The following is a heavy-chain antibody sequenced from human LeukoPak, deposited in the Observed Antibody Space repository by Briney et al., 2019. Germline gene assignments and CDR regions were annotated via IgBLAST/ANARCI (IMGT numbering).Heavy chain of an antibody. CDR3: AIDTVYYDPPSY. J-gene: IGHJ4*01. V-gene: IGHV1-24*01. CDR1: GYIFTELS. D-gene: IGHD3-16*01. CDR2: SDPENGKT. Sequence: ASVKVSGKVSGYIFTELSMHWVRQSPGKGLEWMGGSDPENGKTVYAQNFQGRVTMTEDTSADTAYMELSSLRSEDTAVYYCAIDTVYYDPPSYWGQGTLVTVSS.